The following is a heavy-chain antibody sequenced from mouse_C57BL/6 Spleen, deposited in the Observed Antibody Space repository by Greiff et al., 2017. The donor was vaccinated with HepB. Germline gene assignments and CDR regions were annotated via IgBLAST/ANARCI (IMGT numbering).Heavy chain of an antibody. CDR1: GYTFTDYY. D-gene: IGHD2-4*01. CDR3: ARGTYDYDGGWFAY. CDR2: IYPGSGNT. J-gene: IGHJ3*01. Sequence: VQLQQSGAELVRPGASVKLSCKASGYTFTDYYINWVKQRPGQGLEWIARIYPGSGNTYYNEKFKGKATLTAEKSSSTAYMQLSSLTSEDSAVYFCARGTYDYDGGWFAYWGQGTLVTVSA. V-gene: IGHV1-76*01.